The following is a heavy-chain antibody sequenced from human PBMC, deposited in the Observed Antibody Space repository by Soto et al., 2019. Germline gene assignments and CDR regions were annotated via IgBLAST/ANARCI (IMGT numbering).Heavy chain of an antibody. J-gene: IGHJ4*02. CDR2: INGGGDVK. D-gene: IGHD3-3*01. Sequence: AGGSLRLSCAASGFAFANYEMHWVRQAPGKGLDWVAYINGGGDVKYYADSVEGRFTISRDNAKNALFLQMDNLRAEDTAIYYCARLSGDGFWQSYPPFKFLVSWCQGALVAVST. CDR1: GFAFANYE. V-gene: IGHV3-48*03. CDR3: ARLSGDGFWQSYPPFKFLVS.